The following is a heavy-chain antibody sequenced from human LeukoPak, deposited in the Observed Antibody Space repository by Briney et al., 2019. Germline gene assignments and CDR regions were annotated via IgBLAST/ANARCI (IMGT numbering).Heavy chain of an antibody. J-gene: IGHJ4*02. Sequence: GTLSLTCAVSGGSISSSNWWSWVRQAPGKGLEWVGRIKPKTDGETTEYAAPVKGRFSISRDDSKNMLYLQMNSLKTEDTAVYYCITPLPYSAQGGQGTLVTVSS. CDR1: GGSISSSNW. CDR2: IKPKTDGETT. V-gene: IGHV3-15*07. CDR3: ITPLPYSAQ. D-gene: IGHD2-21*01.